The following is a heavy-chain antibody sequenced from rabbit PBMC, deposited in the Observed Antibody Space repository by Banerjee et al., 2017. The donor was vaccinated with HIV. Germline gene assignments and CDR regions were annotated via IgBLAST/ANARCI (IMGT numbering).Heavy chain of an antibody. V-gene: IGHV1S40*01. J-gene: IGHJ4*01. CDR2: IYTGSGTT. CDR1: GFTLSSYW. Sequence: QSLEESRGDLVKPGASLTVTCTASGFTLSSYWICWVRQAPGKGLEWIACIYTGSGTTYYAGWAKGRYTISKTSSTTVTLQMTSLTAADTATYFCARDDPGYIGYASATYYFSFWGQGTLVTVS. D-gene: IGHD6-1*01. CDR3: ARDDPGYIGYASATYYFSF.